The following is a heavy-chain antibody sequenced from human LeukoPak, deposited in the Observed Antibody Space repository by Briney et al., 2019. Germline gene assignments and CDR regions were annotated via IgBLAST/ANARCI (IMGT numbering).Heavy chain of an antibody. D-gene: IGHD2-15*01. CDR3: ARLYCSGGSCYFGWFDP. J-gene: IGHJ5*02. Sequence: PSETLSLTCTVPAGSIRSYYWSWIRQPAGKGLEYIGRIYVTGTTNYNPSLKSRVTISVDTSKNQFSLKLSSVTAADTAVYYCARLYCSGGSCYFGWFDPWGQGTLVTVSS. V-gene: IGHV4-4*07. CDR1: AGSIRSYY. CDR2: IYVTGTT.